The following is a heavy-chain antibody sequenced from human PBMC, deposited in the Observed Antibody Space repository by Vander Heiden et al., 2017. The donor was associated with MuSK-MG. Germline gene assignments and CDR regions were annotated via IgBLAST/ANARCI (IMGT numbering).Heavy chain of an antibody. V-gene: IGHV1-46*01. CDR2: IKPSGGST. D-gene: IGHD2-15*01. J-gene: IGHJ4*02. CDR3: ARDCKTRGRFDY. CDR1: GYTFTSYY. Sequence: QVQLVQSGAEVKKPGASVKVSCKASGYTFTSYYMHWVRQAPGQGLEWMGIIKPSGGSTSYAQKFQGRVTMTRDTSTSTVYMELSSLRSEDTAVYYCARDCKTRGRFDYWGQGTLVTVSS.